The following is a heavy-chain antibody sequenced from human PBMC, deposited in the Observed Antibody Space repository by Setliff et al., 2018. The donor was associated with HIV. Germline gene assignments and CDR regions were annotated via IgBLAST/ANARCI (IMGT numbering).Heavy chain of an antibody. V-gene: IGHV3-73*01. D-gene: IGHD3-16*01. J-gene: IGHJ5*02. CDR1: GFTFSGSA. CDR3: TRELAFGRVLAINWFDP. Sequence: GGSLRLSCAAPGFTFSGSAVHWVRQASGKGLEWVGRIRSKPYSYATAYAASVKGRYTISRDVSKNSLFLQMNSLKTEDTAVYYRTRELAFGRVLAINWFDPWGQGTLVTVSS. CDR2: IRSKPYSYAT.